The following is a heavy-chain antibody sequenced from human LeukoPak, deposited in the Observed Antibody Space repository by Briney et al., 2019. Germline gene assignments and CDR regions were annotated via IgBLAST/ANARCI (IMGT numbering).Heavy chain of an antibody. Sequence: GGSLRLSCAASGFTFSSYWTSWVRQAPGKGLEWVANIKQDGSEKYYVDSVKGRFTISRDNAKNSLYLQMNSLRAEDTAVYYCARDWGMTTGYDYWGQGTLVTVSS. CDR3: ARDWGMTTGYDY. J-gene: IGHJ4*02. D-gene: IGHD4-17*01. CDR2: IKQDGSEK. CDR1: GFTFSSYW. V-gene: IGHV3-7*03.